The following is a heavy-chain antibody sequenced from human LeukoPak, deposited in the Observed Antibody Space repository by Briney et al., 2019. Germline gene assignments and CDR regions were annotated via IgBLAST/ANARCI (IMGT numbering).Heavy chain of an antibody. CDR2: INDSGSS. D-gene: IGHD6-6*01. J-gene: IGHJ6*03. CDR1: GGSFSGYY. CDR3: ARGRIAARPLYYYYYMDV. V-gene: IGHV4-34*01. Sequence: SETLSLTCAVYGGSFSGYYWSWLRQPPGKGREGIGEINDSGSSNYNASLRSRGAISVDTSKNHLSLKLSSVTAADTAVYYCARGRIAARPLYYYYYMDVWGKGTTVTVSS.